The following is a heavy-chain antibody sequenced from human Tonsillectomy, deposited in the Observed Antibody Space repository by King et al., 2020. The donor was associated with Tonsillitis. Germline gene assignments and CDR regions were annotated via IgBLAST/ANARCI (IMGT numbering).Heavy chain of an antibody. CDR2: TISSTNAE. J-gene: IGHJ4*02. D-gene: IGHD5-24*01. Sequence: VQLVESGGGLVQPGGSLRLSCAASGFTFSIYNMNWVRQAPGKGLEWISYTISSTNAESYADSVKGRFTISRDNAKNSLYLQMNSLRDEDTAVYYCARDGDGHFDYWGQGTLVTVSS. V-gene: IGHV3-48*02. CDR3: ARDGDGHFDY. CDR1: GFTFSIYN.